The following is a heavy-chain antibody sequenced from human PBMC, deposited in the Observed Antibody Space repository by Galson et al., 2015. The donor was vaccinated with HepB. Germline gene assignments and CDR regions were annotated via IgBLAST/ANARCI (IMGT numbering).Heavy chain of an antibody. CDR2: ISSTSTYT. Sequence: SLRLSCAASGFSFTDYYMSWIRQAPGMGLEWVSYISSTSTYTNYADSLKGRFTLSRDNAQNSLYLQMNSLRADDTAVYYCARLRRDAFDIWGQGTMVTVSS. CDR1: GFSFTDYY. CDR3: ARLRRDAFDI. D-gene: IGHD6-25*01. V-gene: IGHV3-11*03. J-gene: IGHJ3*02.